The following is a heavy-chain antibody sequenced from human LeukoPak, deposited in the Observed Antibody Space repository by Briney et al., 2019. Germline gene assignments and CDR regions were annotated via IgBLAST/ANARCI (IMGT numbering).Heavy chain of an antibody. V-gene: IGHV3-30*02. CDR1: GFTFSSYG. J-gene: IGHJ4*02. CDR2: IRYDGSNK. Sequence: PGGSLRLSCAASGFTFSSYGMHWVRQAPGEGLEWVAFIRYDGSNKYYADSVKGRFTISRDNSKNTLYLQMNSLRAEDTAVYYCAKDRYSSGKFDYWGQGTLVTVSS. D-gene: IGHD6-19*01. CDR3: AKDRYSSGKFDY.